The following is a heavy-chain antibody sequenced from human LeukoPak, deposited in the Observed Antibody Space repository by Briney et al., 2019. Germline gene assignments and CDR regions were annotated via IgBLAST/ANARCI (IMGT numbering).Heavy chain of an antibody. CDR3: ARGAIPQYYYYYMDV. CDR2: IKQDGSEK. V-gene: IGHV3-7*01. CDR1: GFTFSSYW. Sequence: GGSLRLSCAACGFTFSSYWMSWVRQAPGKGLEWVANIKQDGSEKYYVDSVKGRFTISRDNAKNSLYLQMNSLRAEDTAVYYCARGAIPQYYYYYMDVWGKGTTVTISS. J-gene: IGHJ6*03. D-gene: IGHD2-2*01.